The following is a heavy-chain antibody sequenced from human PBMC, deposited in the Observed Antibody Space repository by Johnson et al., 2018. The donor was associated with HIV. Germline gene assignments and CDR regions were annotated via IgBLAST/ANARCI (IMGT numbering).Heavy chain of an antibody. CDR2: ITYDGRNK. Sequence: QVQLVESGGGVMQPGKSLRLSCEASGFTFRSYAMHWVRQAPGKGLEWVAVITYDGRNKYYAESAKGRFIIFRDNSKNLTNLQMNGLSDEDTADYYCVRDQGSGWPTNAFDIWGRGTRVTVSS. V-gene: IGHV3-30*04. CDR1: GFTFRSYA. D-gene: IGHD6-19*01. J-gene: IGHJ3*02. CDR3: VRDQGSGWPTNAFDI.